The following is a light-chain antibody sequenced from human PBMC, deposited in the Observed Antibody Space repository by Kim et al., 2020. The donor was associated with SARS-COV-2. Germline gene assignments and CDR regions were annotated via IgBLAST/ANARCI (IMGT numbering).Light chain of an antibody. V-gene: IGLV1-47*01. CDR1: SSNIGSNF. CDR3: AAWDDSLSGPA. J-gene: IGLJ2*01. CDR2: RNN. Sequence: QSVLTRPPSASGTPGQRVTISCSGSSSNIGSNFVYWYQQLPGTAPKVLIYRNNQRPSGVPDRFSGSKSGTSASLAISGLRSEDEANYYCAAWDDSLSGPAFGGGTQLTVL.